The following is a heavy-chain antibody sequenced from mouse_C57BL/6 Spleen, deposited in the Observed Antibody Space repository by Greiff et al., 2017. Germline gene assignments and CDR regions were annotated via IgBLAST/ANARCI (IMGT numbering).Heavy chain of an antibody. V-gene: IGHV1-80*01. CDR3: ARLILRYYAMDY. J-gene: IGHJ4*01. CDR2: IYPGDGDT. Sequence: VQLQQSGAELVKPGASVKISCKASGYAFSSYWMNWVKQRPGKGLEWIGQIYPGDGDTNYNGKFKGKATLTADKSSSTAYMQLSSLTSEDSAVYFCARLILRYYAMDYWGQVTSVTVSS. CDR1: GYAFSSYW. D-gene: IGHD1-1*01.